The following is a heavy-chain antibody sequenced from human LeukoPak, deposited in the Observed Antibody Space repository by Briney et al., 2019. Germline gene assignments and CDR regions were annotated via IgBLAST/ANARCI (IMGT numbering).Heavy chain of an antibody. CDR3: ARDGGGEYYFDY. V-gene: IGHV4-59*01. J-gene: IGHJ4*02. CDR2: IYYSGST. D-gene: IGHD3-16*01. Sequence: SETLSLTCTVSGGSISSYYWSWIRQPPGKGLEWIGYIYYSGSTNYNLSLKSRVTISVDTSKNQFSLKLSSVTAADTAVYYCARDGGGEYYFDYWGQGTLVTVSS. CDR1: GGSISSYY.